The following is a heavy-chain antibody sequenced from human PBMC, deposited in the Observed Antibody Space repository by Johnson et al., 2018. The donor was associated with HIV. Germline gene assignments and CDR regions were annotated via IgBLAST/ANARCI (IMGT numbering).Heavy chain of an antibody. CDR3: ARGDNYYDSSGYYFAFDI. D-gene: IGHD3-22*01. CDR1: GFTFSNYA. CDR2: ISSNGGRT. Sequence: EQLVESGGGLVQPGGSLRLSCAASGFTFSNYAMHWVRQAPGKGLEYVSAISSNGGRTYYANSVKGRFTISRDNSKNTLYLQMGSLRAEDMAVYYCARGDNYYDSSGYYFAFDIWGQGTMVTVSS. V-gene: IGHV3-64*01. J-gene: IGHJ3*02.